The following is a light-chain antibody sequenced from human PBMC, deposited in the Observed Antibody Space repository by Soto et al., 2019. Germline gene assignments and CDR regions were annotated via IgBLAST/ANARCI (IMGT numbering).Light chain of an antibody. CDR3: QQYGSSAPWT. J-gene: IGKJ1*01. Sequence: EIVMTQPQVTLSESPGERATLTCRASQSVSSNLAWYQQKPGQAPRLLIYGASTRATGIPARFSGSGSGTDLTLTISRLEPEDFAVYYCQQYGSSAPWTFGQGTKVDIK. CDR1: QSVSSN. V-gene: IGKV3-15*01. CDR2: GAS.